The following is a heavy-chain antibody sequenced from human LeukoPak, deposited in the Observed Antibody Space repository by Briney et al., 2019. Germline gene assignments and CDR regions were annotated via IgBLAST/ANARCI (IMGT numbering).Heavy chain of an antibody. J-gene: IGHJ5*02. D-gene: IGHD3-3*01. CDR3: ARPLESERSNWFDP. CDR1: GYTFTSYG. V-gene: IGHV1-18*01. Sequence: AAGKVSCKASGYTFTSYGISWVRQAPGQGLEWMGWISAYNGNTNYAQKRQGRVTMTTDTSTSTAYMELRRPRSDDTAVYYSARPLESERSNWFDPWGQGTLVTVSS. CDR2: ISAYNGNT.